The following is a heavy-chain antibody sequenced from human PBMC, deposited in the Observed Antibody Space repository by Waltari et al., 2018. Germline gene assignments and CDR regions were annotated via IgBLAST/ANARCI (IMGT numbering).Heavy chain of an antibody. J-gene: IGHJ5*02. CDR3: ARRPPRITMIVGNWFDP. CDR2: INHSGST. CDR1: GGSFSGYS. D-gene: IGHD3-22*01. V-gene: IGHV4-34*01. Sequence: QVQLQQWGAGLLKPSETLSLTCAVYGGSFSGYSWSWIRQPPGKGLEWIGEINHSGSTNYNPSLKSRVTISVDTSKNQFSLKLSSVTAADTAVYYCARRPPRITMIVGNWFDPWGQGTLVTVSS.